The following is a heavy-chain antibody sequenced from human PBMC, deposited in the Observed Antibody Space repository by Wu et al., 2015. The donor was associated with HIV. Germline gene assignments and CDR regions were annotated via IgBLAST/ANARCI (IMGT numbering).Heavy chain of an antibody. CDR1: GYTFTSYD. CDR3: ARVKGHRIAAARGWYFDL. D-gene: IGHD6-13*01. V-gene: IGHV1-8*01. CDR2: MNPNSGNT. J-gene: IGHJ2*01. Sequence: QVQLVQSGAEVKKPGASVKVSCKASGYTFTSYDINWVRQATGQGLEWMGWMNPNSGNTGYAQKFQGRVTMTRNTSISTAYMELSSLRSEDTAVYYCARVKGHRIAAARGWYFDLVGPWPPWSLSP.